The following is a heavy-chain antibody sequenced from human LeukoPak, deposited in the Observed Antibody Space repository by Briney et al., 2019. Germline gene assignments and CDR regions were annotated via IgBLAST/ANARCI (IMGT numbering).Heavy chain of an antibody. CDR3: ARVTTVTTANDAFDI. CDR2: IYYSGST. D-gene: IGHD4-17*01. J-gene: IGHJ3*02. CDR1: GGSISSGDYY. Sequence: PSETLSLTCTVSGGSISSGDYYWSWIRQPPGRGLEWIGYIYYSGSTYYNPSLKSRVTISVDTSKNQFSLKLSSVTAVDTAVYYCARVTTVTTANDAFDIWGQGTMVTVSS. V-gene: IGHV4-30-4*01.